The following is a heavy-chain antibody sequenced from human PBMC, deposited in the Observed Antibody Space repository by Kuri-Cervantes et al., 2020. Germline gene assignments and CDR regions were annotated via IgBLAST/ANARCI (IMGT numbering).Heavy chain of an antibody. Sequence: ESLKISCAVYGGSFSSYYWSWIRQPPGKGLEWIGEINHSGSTNYNPSLKSRVTISEDTSKNQFSLKLSSVTAADTAVYYCARGRVVPAAMAGYMDVWGKGTTVTVSS. CDR2: INHSGST. J-gene: IGHJ6*03. D-gene: IGHD2-2*01. CDR1: GGSFSSYY. V-gene: IGHV4-34*01. CDR3: ARGRVVPAAMAGYMDV.